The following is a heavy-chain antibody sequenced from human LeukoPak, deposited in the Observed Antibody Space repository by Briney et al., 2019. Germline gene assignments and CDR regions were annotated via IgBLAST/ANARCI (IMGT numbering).Heavy chain of an antibody. V-gene: IGHV3-43D*03. Sequence: GGSLRLSCAASGFTFDDYAMHWVRQAPGKGLEWVSLISWNGGSTYYADSVKGRFTISRDNSKNSLYLQMNSLRAEDTALYYCATGSYYYDSSGYYYGYDAFNIWGQGTMVTASS. D-gene: IGHD3-22*01. CDR3: ATGSYYYDSSGYYYGYDAFNI. CDR1: GFTFDDYA. CDR2: ISWNGGST. J-gene: IGHJ3*02.